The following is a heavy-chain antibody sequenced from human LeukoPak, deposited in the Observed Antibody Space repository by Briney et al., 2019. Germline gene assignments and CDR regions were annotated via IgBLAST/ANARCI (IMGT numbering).Heavy chain of an antibody. V-gene: IGHV3-21*01. D-gene: IGHD3-22*01. Sequence: GGFLRLSCAASGFTFSSYSMNWVRQAPGKGLEWVSSISSSSSYIYYADSVKGRFAISRDNAKNSLYLQMNSLRAEDTAVYYCAKDHYDSSGVFDYWGQGTLVTVSS. CDR3: AKDHYDSSGVFDY. CDR2: ISSSSSYI. CDR1: GFTFSSYS. J-gene: IGHJ4*02.